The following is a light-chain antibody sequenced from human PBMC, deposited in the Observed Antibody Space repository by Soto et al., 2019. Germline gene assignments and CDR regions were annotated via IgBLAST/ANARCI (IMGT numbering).Light chain of an antibody. V-gene: IGLV2-11*01. CDR2: DVS. Sequence: QSALTQPRSVPGSPGQSVTISCTGTSSDVGGYNYVSWYQQHPGKAPKLMIYDVSQRPSGVPDRFSGSKSGNTASLTISGLQSEDEADYYCCAYAGTYTVFGGGTKVTVL. J-gene: IGLJ2*01. CDR3: CAYAGTYTV. CDR1: SSDVGGYNY.